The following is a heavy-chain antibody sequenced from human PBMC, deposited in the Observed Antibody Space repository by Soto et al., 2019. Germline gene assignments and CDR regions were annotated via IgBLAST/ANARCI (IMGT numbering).Heavy chain of an antibody. D-gene: IGHD3-22*01. J-gene: IGHJ6*02. CDR2: LSYDGSNK. V-gene: IGHV3-30-3*01. CDR3: ARDLGGGYFPYYYYYGMDV. CDR1: GFTFSNFA. Sequence: PGGSLRLSCAASGFTFSNFAMHWVRQAPGKGLEWVTFLSYDGSNKYYADSVKGRFTISRDNSKNTLYLQMNSLRAEDTAVYYCARDLGGGYFPYYYYYGMDVWGQGTTVTVSS.